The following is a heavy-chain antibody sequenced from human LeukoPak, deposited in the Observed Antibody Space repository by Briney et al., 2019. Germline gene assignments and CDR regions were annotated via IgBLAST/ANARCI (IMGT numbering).Heavy chain of an antibody. J-gene: IGHJ4*02. Sequence: SETLSLTCAVSGYSLSSGYYWGWIRQPPGKGLEWIGSIFYSGSAYHNPSLKSRVTISLDTSKNHLSLKLRSATAADTAVYYCASSSWSGSYFDYWGQGTLVTVSS. CDR2: IFYSGSA. CDR3: ASSSWSGSYFDY. CDR1: GYSLSSGYY. V-gene: IGHV4-38-2*01. D-gene: IGHD6-13*01.